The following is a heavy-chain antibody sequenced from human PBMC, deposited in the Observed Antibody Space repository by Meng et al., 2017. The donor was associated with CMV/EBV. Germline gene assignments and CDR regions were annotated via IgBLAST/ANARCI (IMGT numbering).Heavy chain of an antibody. V-gene: IGHV4-39*07. Sequence: LQLQGSVPGLVKPSETLSLTCTVSGGSISSSSYYWGWIRQPPGKGLEWIGSIYYSGSTYYNPSLKSRVTISVDTSKNQFSLKLSSVTAADTAVYYCARDPSLRWIDYWGQGTLVTVSS. CDR3: ARDPSLRWIDY. CDR1: GGSISSSSYY. CDR2: IYYSGST. D-gene: IGHD4-23*01. J-gene: IGHJ4*02.